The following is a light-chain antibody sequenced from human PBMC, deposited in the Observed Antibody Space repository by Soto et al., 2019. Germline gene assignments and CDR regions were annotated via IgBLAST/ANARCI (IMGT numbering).Light chain of an antibody. Sequence: IHVTQSPSSLSASVGDRVTITCQASDDIDNYLNWYQQKPGKAPQVLIYAASNLARGVPSRFSGGGSGTHFTLTISNLQPEDIATYYCQRYENLPLTFGGGTKVEI. J-gene: IGKJ4*01. CDR1: DDIDNY. CDR3: QRYENLPLT. CDR2: AAS. V-gene: IGKV1-33*01.